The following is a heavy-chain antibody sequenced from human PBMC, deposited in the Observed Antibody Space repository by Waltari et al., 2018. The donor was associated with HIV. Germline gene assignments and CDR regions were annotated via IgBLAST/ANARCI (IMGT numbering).Heavy chain of an antibody. CDR3: VGDRTSLTTGDFDS. V-gene: IGHV3-21*02. D-gene: IGHD1-1*01. J-gene: IGHJ4*02. CDR2: ISRGSSFS. Sequence: ELVESGGGLFKPGQSLRLSCSASGIAFDVFTMTGVRQAPGRGLEWVASISRGSSFSYYSDSFNGRISISRDNAKKSLFLQMNSLTADDTGLYFCVGDRTSLTTGDFDSWGQGVPVIVSS. CDR1: GIAFDVFT.